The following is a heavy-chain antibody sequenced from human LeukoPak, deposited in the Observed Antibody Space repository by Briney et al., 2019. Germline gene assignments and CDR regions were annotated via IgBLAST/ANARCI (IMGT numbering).Heavy chain of an antibody. D-gene: IGHD2-21*01. J-gene: IGHJ3*02. CDR1: GFTFSSYS. CDR3: ARDPPTSDSDAFEI. Sequence: PGGSLRLSCAASGFTFSSYSMNWVRQAPGKGLEWVSSISSSSSYIYYADSVKGRFTISRDNAKNSLYLQMNSLRAEDTAVYYCARDPPTSDSDAFEIWGQGTMVTVSS. V-gene: IGHV3-21*01. CDR2: ISSSSSYI.